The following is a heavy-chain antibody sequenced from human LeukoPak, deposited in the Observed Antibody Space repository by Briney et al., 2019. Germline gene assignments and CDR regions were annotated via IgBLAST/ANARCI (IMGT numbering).Heavy chain of an antibody. CDR3: ASGGDYYDSSGYQFGY. J-gene: IGHJ4*02. CDR2: IYTSGST. D-gene: IGHD3-22*01. CDR1: GGSISSYY. V-gene: IGHV4-4*07. Sequence: SETLSLTCTVSGGSISSYYWSWIRQPAGKGLEWIGRIYTSGSTNYNPSLKSRVTMSVDTSKNQFSLKLISVTAADTAVYYCASGGDYYDSSGYQFGYWGQGTLVTVSS.